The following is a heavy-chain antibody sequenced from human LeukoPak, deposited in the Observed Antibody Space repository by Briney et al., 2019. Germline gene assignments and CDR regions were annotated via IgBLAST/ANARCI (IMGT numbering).Heavy chain of an antibody. D-gene: IGHD3-10*01. J-gene: IGHJ6*03. CDR2: ISSGSSYI. Sequence: GGSLRLSCAASGFTFSRYSMNWVRQAPGKGLEWVSSISSGSSYIYYADSVKGRFTISRDNAKNSLYLQMNSLRAEDTAVYYCAKDGVWIGEKKANMDVWGKGTTV. V-gene: IGHV3-21*04. CDR1: GFTFSRYS. CDR3: AKDGVWIGEKKANMDV.